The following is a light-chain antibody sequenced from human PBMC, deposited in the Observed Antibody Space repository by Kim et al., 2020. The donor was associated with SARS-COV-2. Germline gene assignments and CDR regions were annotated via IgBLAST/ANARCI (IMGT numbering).Light chain of an antibody. Sequence: EIVMTQSPATLSVSPGERATLSCRASQSVSSNLASYQQKPGQALRLLIYGASTRATGIPARFSGSGSGTEFTLTISSLQSEDFAVYYCQQYNNWLFTFGPGTKVDIK. V-gene: IGKV3-15*01. CDR1: QSVSSN. CDR3: QQYNNWLFT. CDR2: GAS. J-gene: IGKJ3*01.